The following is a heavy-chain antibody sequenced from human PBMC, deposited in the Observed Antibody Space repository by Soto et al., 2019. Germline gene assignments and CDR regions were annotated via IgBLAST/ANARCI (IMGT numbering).Heavy chain of an antibody. CDR1: GFTFSSYA. Sequence: PGGSLRLSCAASGFTFSSYAMSWVRQAPGKGLEWVSAISGSGGSTYYADSVKGRFTISRDNSKNTLYLQMNSLRAEDTAVYYCAKDRSSGRAAAGLVAKYGMDVWGQGTTVTVSS. J-gene: IGHJ6*01. CDR3: AKDRSSGRAAAGLVAKYGMDV. D-gene: IGHD6-13*01. CDR2: ISGSGGST. V-gene: IGHV3-23*01.